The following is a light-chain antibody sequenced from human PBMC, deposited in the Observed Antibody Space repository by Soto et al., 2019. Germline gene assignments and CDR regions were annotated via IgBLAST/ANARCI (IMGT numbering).Light chain of an antibody. CDR2: DAS. J-gene: IGKJ2*01. V-gene: IGKV3-20*01. CDR3: QQYGDSPYT. Sequence: EIVLTQSPATLSLSPGERATLSCRASQSVSSYLAWYQQKPGQAPRLLVYDASSRPGGIPDRFSGSGSGTDFTLTISRLEPEDFAVYYCQQYGDSPYTFGQGTKVDIK. CDR1: QSVSSY.